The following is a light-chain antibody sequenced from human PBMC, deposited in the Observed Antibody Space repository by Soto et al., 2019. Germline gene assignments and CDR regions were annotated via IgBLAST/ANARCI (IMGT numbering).Light chain of an antibody. J-gene: IGKJ1*01. CDR3: QHYGSSPGT. V-gene: IGKV3-20*01. CDR1: QSVSSN. Sequence: EIVMTQSPATLSVSPGERATLSCRASQSVSSNLAWYQQKPGQAPRLLIYGASSRATGVPDRFSGTVSGTDSTLTVSRLEPEDFAVYYCQHYGSSPGTFGQGTKVDIK. CDR2: GAS.